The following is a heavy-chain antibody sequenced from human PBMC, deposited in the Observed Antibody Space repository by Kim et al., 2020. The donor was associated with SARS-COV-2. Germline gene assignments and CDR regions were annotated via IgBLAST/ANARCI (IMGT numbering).Heavy chain of an antibody. V-gene: IGHV3-30*18. D-gene: IGHD5-12*01. CDR3: AKDEGATIDFAFDI. Sequence: GGSLRLSCAASGFTFSSYGMHWVRQAPGKGLEWVAVISYDGSNKYYADSVKGRFTISRDNSKNTLYLQMNSLRAEDTAVYYCAKDEGATIDFAFDIWGQGTMVTVSS. CDR1: GFTFSSYG. CDR2: ISYDGSNK. J-gene: IGHJ3*02.